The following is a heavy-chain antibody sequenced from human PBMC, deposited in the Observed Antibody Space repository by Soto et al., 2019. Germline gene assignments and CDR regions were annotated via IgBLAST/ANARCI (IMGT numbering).Heavy chain of an antibody. D-gene: IGHD6-13*01. V-gene: IGHV1-18*01. Sequence: ASVKVSCKASGYTFTSYGISWVRQAPGQGLEWMGWISAYNGNTNYAQKLQGRVTMTTDTSTSTAYMELRSLRSDDTAVYYCARVLEAAAGTGGYYYYYGMDVWGQGTTATVSS. CDR1: GYTFTSYG. CDR3: ARVLEAAAGTGGYYYYYGMDV. J-gene: IGHJ6*02. CDR2: ISAYNGNT.